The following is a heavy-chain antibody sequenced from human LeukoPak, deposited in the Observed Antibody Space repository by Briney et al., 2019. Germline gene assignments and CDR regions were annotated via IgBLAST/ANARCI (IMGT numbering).Heavy chain of an antibody. CDR1: GFTFSDYY. D-gene: IGHD3-16*02. J-gene: IGHJ4*02. CDR3: ARERYYDYVWGSYRFFDY. V-gene: IGHV3-11*01. CDR2: ISSSGSTI. Sequence: GGSLRLSCAASGFTFSDYYVSWIRQAPGKGLEWVSYISSSGSTIYYADSVKGRFTISRDNAKNSLYLQMNSLRAEDTAVYYCARERYYDYVWGSYRFFDYWGQGTLVTVSS.